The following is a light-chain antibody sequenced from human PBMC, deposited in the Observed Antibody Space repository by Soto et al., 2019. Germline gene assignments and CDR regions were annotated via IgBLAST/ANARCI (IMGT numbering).Light chain of an antibody. CDR3: QQVNSFPPT. Sequence: DIQMTQSPSSVSASVGDRVTITCRASQDVSTYLAWYQQKPGKAPKLQIYAASNLQSGVPSRFSGSGSGTEFTLTISSLQPEDFATYFCQQVNSFPPTFGGWTKVQIK. CDR1: QDVSTY. CDR2: AAS. V-gene: IGKV1D-12*01. J-gene: IGKJ4*01.